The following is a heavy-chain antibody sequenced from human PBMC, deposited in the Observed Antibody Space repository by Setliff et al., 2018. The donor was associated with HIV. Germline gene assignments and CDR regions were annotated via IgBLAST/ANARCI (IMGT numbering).Heavy chain of an antibody. V-gene: IGHV3-23*01. Sequence: GGSLRLSCAASGFTFNTYAMSWVRQAPGKGLEWVSSMGGSSGDTYYADSVKGRFTISRDNTNNALSLQMNSLGAEDTAIYYCANRFRTSNNWYYFDYWGPGTLVTVSS. CDR3: ANRFRTSNNWYYFDY. D-gene: IGHD6-13*01. CDR2: MGGSSGDT. J-gene: IGHJ4*02. CDR1: GFTFNTYA.